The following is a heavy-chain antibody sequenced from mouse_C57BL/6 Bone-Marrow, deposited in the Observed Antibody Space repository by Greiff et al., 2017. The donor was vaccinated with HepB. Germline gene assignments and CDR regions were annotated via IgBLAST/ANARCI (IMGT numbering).Heavy chain of an antibody. CDR1: GFTFSDYY. CDR2: INYDGSST. Sequence: EVKVVESEGGLVQPGSSMKLSCTASGFTFSDYYMAWVRQVPEKGLEWVANINYDGSSTYYLDSLKSRFIISRDNAKNILYLQMSSLKSEDTATYYCARDRRIYYDYGAMGYWGQGTSVTVSS. D-gene: IGHD2-1*01. CDR3: ARDRRIYYDYGAMGY. V-gene: IGHV5-16*01. J-gene: IGHJ4*01.